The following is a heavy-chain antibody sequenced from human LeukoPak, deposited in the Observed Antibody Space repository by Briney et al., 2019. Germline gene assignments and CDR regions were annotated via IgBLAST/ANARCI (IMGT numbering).Heavy chain of an antibody. CDR2: VSNDGRNT. V-gene: IGHV3-30*18. D-gene: IGHD2-2*01. J-gene: IGHJ4*02. CDR3: AKDRSYCSSTSCYEFDY. CDR1: GCIFSTYD. Sequence: GRSLRLSCAASGCIFSTYDMHWVRQSPGKGLEWVAVVSNDGRNTHYAESVKGRFIISRDNSKNTLYLQINSLSAEDTAVYYCAKDRSYCSSTSCYEFDYWGQGTLVTVSS.